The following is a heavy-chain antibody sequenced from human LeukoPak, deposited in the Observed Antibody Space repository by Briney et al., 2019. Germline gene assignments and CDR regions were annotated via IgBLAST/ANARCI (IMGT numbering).Heavy chain of an antibody. CDR1: GYTLTELS. J-gene: IGHJ4*02. Sequence: ASVTVSFKVSGYTLTELSMHWVRHAPGKGLEWMGGFDPEDGETIYAQKFQGRVTMTEDTSTDTAYMELSSLRSEDTAVYYCATAIRLNYYDSSGYIPFLGFDYWGQGTLVTVSS. CDR2: FDPEDGET. V-gene: IGHV1-24*01. CDR3: ATAIRLNYYDSSGYIPFLGFDY. D-gene: IGHD3-22*01.